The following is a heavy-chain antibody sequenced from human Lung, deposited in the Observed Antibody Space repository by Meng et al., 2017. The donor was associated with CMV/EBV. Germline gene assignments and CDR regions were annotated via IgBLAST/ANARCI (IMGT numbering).Heavy chain of an antibody. J-gene: IGHJ4*02. D-gene: IGHD3-10*01. V-gene: IGHV1-18*01. CDR3: ARDRWYYGSGNCYPCDF. CDR1: GYSFSSYG. CDR2: ISAYNGNT. Sequence: PVKVSCXASGYSFSSYGVNWVRQAPGQGLEWLGWISAYNGNTNYAQKFEGRVTMTTDTSTSTAYMELRSLRSDDTAVYYCARDRWYYGSGNCYPCDFWGQGTLATVSS.